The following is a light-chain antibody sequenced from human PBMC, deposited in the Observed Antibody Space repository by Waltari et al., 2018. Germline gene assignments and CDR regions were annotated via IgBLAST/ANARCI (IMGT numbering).Light chain of an antibody. V-gene: IGLV2-8*01. Sequence: QSALTQPPSASGSPGQSVTISCTGTNSDIGPHNYVSWYQQYPGKAPRVVIYEVSQRPPGVPGRFSGSKSGNTASLTVSGLQAEDEAEYHRSSYAGSNGMVFGGGTKVTVL. CDR1: NSDIGPHNY. CDR2: EVS. CDR3: SSYAGSNGMV. J-gene: IGLJ3*02.